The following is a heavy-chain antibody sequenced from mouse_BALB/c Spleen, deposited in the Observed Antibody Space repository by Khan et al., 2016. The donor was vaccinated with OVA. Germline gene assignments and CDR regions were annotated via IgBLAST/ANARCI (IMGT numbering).Heavy chain of an antibody. CDR2: IWSGGST. D-gene: IGHD2-14*01. CDR1: GFSLTTYG. Sequence: QVQLKQSGPGLVQPSQSLSITCTVSGFSLTTYGVHWVRQSPGKGLEWLGVIWSGGSTDYNAAFISRLSISKDNSTSQVFFKMNSLQADDTAIYYCARNSYRYDFTYWGQGTLVTVSA. J-gene: IGHJ3*01. CDR3: ARNSYRYDFTY. V-gene: IGHV2-4-1*01.